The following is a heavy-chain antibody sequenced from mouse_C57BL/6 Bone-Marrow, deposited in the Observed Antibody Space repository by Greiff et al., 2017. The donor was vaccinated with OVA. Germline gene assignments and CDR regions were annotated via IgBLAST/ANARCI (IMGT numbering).Heavy chain of an antibody. CDR1: GYTFTDHY. D-gene: IGHD2-3*01. Sequence: VQLQQSGAEVVRPGASVKLSCKASGYTFTDHYINWVKQRPGQGLEWIARLYPGSGNTYYNEKFKGKATLTAEKSSNTAYMQLSSLTSEDSAVYFCARDDVYCVENWGQGTTLTVSS. J-gene: IGHJ2*01. CDR3: ARDDVYCVEN. CDR2: LYPGSGNT. V-gene: IGHV1-76*01.